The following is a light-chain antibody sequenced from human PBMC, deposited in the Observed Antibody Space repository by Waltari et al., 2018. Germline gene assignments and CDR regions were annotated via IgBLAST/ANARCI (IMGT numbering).Light chain of an antibody. Sequence: EIMLTQSPGTLSLSPGERATLSCRASQSISRFLAWYQQKHGQAPRLLIYDASTRATGIPDRFSGSGSGTDFSLTISRLEPEDIAVYYCQKYGSLPATFGQGTKVEIK. V-gene: IGKV3-20*01. CDR2: DAS. CDR3: QKYGSLPAT. J-gene: IGKJ1*01. CDR1: QSISRF.